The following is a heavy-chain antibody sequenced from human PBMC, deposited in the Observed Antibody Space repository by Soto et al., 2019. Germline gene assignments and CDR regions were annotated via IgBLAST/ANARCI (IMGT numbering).Heavy chain of an antibody. CDR2: ISYDGSNK. Sequence: QVQLVESGGGVVQPGRSLRLSCAASGFTFSSYGMHWVRQAPGKGLEWVAVISYDGSNKYYADSVKGRFTISRDNSKNTLYLQMNRLGAEDTAVYYCAKDYGSGSYSLTSTVDYWGQGTLVTVSS. J-gene: IGHJ4*02. V-gene: IGHV3-30*18. D-gene: IGHD3-10*01. CDR1: GFTFSSYG. CDR3: AKDYGSGSYSLTSTVDY.